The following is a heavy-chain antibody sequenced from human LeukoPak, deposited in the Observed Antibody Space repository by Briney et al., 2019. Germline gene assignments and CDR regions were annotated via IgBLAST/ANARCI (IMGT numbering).Heavy chain of an antibody. CDR3: AKDKRQQLDC. V-gene: IGHV3-9*02. CDR2: ISWNSGSI. Sequence: GRSLRLSCAASGFTSDDYAMHWVRQAPGKGLEWVSGISWNSGSIGYADSVKGRFTISRDNAKNSLYLQMNSLRAEDTALYYCAKDKRQQLDCWGQGTLVTVSS. J-gene: IGHJ4*02. D-gene: IGHD6-13*01. CDR1: GFTSDDYA.